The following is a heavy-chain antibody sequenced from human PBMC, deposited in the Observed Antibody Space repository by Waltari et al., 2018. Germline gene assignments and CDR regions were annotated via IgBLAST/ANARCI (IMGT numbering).Heavy chain of an antibody. CDR2: IYWNDDK. Sequence: QITLKESGPTLVKPTQTLTLTCTFSGFSLSTSGVGVGWIRQPPGKALEWLALIYWNDDKRYSPSLKSRLTITKDTSKNQVVLTMTNMDPVDTATYYCAHRPNGRNRRDRDAFDIWGQGTMVTVSS. J-gene: IGHJ3*02. V-gene: IGHV2-5*01. CDR1: GFSLSTSGVG. CDR3: AHRPNGRNRRDRDAFDI. D-gene: IGHD1-1*01.